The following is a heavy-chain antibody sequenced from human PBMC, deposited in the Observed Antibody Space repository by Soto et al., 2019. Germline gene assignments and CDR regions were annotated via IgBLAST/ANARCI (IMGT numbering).Heavy chain of an antibody. CDR1: GGALSDYF. D-gene: IGHD2-21*01. V-gene: IGHV4-34*01. CDR3: ARGGISHWAYFYYMDV. CDR2: INHLGSI. Sequence: SETLSLTCVVSGGALSDYFWSWIPPPPGMALEWIGEINHLGSINYNPSLKSRVTMSVDTSKNQFSLTLNSVTAADTATYYCARGGISHWAYFYYMDVWDRGTTVTVSS. J-gene: IGHJ6*03.